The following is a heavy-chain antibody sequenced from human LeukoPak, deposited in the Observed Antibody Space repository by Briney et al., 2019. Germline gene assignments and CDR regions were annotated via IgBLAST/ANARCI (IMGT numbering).Heavy chain of an antibody. CDR2: IIPIFGTA. CDR1: GGTFSSYA. V-gene: IGHV1-69*13. CDR3: ARDRDSSGWFDFDY. J-gene: IGHJ4*02. D-gene: IGHD6-19*01. Sequence: SVKVSCKASGGTFSSYAISWVRQAAGQGLEWMGGIIPIFGTANYAQKFQGRVAITADESTSTAYMELSSLRSEDTAVYYCARDRDSSGWFDFDYWGQGTLVTVSS.